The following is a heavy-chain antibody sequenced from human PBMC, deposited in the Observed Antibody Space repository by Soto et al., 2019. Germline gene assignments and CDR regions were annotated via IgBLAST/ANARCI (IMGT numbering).Heavy chain of an antibody. Sequence: SETLSLTCTVSGGSISSYYWSWIRQPPGKGLEWIGYIYYSGSTNYNPSLKSRVTISVDTSKNRFSLKLSSVTAADTAVYYCARGLTSYYDFWSGYPNWFDPWGQGTLVTVSS. V-gene: IGHV4-59*01. J-gene: IGHJ5*02. D-gene: IGHD3-3*01. CDR3: ARGLTSYYDFWSGYPNWFDP. CDR1: GGSISSYY. CDR2: IYYSGST.